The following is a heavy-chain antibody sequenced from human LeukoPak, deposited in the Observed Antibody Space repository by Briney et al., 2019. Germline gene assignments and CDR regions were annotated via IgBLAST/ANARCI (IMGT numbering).Heavy chain of an antibody. D-gene: IGHD1-1*01. CDR2: IYYSGST. V-gene: IGHV4-39*01. CDR3: ARHPNAFYFDY. J-gene: IGHJ4*02. Sequence: PSETLSLTCTVSGGSISSSSYYWGWIRQTPGKGLEWIGSIYYSGSTYYNPSLKSRVTISVDTSKNQFSLKLSSVTAADTAVYYCARHPNAFYFDYWGQGTLVTVSS. CDR1: GGSISSSSYY.